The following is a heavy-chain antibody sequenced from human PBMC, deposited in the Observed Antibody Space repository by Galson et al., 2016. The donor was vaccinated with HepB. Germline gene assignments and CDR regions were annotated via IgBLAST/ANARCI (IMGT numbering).Heavy chain of an antibody. CDR3: AKDLVVVGATYYYYGMDV. V-gene: IGHV3-30*18. CDR2: ISYDGSNK. CDR1: GFTFSSYG. J-gene: IGHJ6*02. D-gene: IGHD2-15*01. Sequence: SLRLSCAASGFTFSSYGMHWVRQAPGKGLEWVAVISYDGSNKYYADSVKGRFTISRANSKNTLYLQMNSLRAEDTAVYYCAKDLVVVGATYYYYGMDVWGQGTTVTVSS.